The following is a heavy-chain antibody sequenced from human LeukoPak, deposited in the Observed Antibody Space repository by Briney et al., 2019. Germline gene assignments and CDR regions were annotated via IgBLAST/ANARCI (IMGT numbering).Heavy chain of an antibody. CDR1: GGTFSSYA. Sequence: SVKVSCKASGGTFSSYAISWVRQAPGQGLEWMGGIIPIFGTANYAQKFQGRVTITADKSTSTAYMELSSLRSEDTAVYYCARKNYYDSSGYYLYYFDYWGQGTLITVSS. D-gene: IGHD3-22*01. CDR2: IIPIFGTA. CDR3: ARKNYYDSSGYYLYYFDY. V-gene: IGHV1-69*06. J-gene: IGHJ4*02.